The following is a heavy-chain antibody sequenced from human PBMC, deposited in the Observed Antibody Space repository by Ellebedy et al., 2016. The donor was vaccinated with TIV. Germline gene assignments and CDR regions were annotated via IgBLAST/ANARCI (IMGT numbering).Heavy chain of an antibody. Sequence: GGSLRLSXAASGFTFSSYSMNWVRQAPGKGLEWVSYISSSSDPIYYADSVKGRFTISRDNFKSTLNLQMNSLRVEDTAVYYCARRLYSGGFNPWGQGTLVTVSS. J-gene: IGHJ5*02. V-gene: IGHV3-48*04. CDR1: GFTFSSYS. D-gene: IGHD6-25*01. CDR2: ISSSSDPI. CDR3: ARRLYSGGFNP.